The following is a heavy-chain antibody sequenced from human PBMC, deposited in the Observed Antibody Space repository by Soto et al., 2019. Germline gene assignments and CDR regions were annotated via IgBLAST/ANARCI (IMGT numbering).Heavy chain of an antibody. V-gene: IGHV3-23*01. D-gene: IGHD5-12*01. CDR2: ISGSGGST. J-gene: IGHJ4*02. CDR1: GFTFSSYA. CDR3: AKDHPGVVATIYDY. Sequence: GGSLSLSCAASGFTFSSYAMSWVRQAPGKGLEWVSTISGSGGSTYYADSVKGRFTISRDNSKNTLYLQMNSLRAEDTAVYYCAKDHPGVVATIYDYWGQGTLVTVSS.